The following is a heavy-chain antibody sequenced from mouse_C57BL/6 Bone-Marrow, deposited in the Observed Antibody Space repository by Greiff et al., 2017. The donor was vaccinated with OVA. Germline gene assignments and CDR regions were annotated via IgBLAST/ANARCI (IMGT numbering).Heavy chain of an antibody. J-gene: IGHJ4*01. Sequence: QVQLKESGAELVRPGASVTLSCKASGYTFTDYEMHWVKQTPVHGLEWIGAIDPETGGTAYNQKFKGKAIMTADKSSSTAYMELSSLTSEDSAVYYCTRGYSNDYAMDYWGQGTSVTVSS. V-gene: IGHV1-15*01. CDR2: IDPETGGT. CDR1: GYTFTDYE. D-gene: IGHD2-5*01. CDR3: TRGYSNDYAMDY.